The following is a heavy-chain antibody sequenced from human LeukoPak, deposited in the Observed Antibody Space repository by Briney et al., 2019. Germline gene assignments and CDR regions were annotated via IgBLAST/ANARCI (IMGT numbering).Heavy chain of an antibody. CDR1: GFIFSSYA. CDR2: IIGSGDTA. D-gene: IGHD4-17*01. V-gene: IGHV3-23*01. Sequence: GGSLRLSCAASGFIFSSYAMSWVRQGPGRGLEWVSTIIGSGDTAYYTDSVKGRFTLSRDNSKNTLYLQMNSLGAEDTAVYYCAKAAIYGDYSWFDAWGQGTLVTVSS. CDR3: AKAAIYGDYSWFDA. J-gene: IGHJ5*02.